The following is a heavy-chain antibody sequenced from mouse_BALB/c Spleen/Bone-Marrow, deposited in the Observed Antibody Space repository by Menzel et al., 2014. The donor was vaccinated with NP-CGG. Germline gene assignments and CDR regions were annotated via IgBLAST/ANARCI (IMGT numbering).Heavy chain of an antibody. V-gene: IGHV14-3*02. Sequence: VQLQQSGAELVKPGASVKLSCTASGFNIKDTYMHWVKQRPEQGLEWIGRIDPANGNTKCDPKFQGKASITADTSSYTAYLQLSSLTSEDTTVYYCASYVYGYYFDYWGQGTTLTVSS. CDR3: ASYVYGYYFDY. J-gene: IGHJ2*01. D-gene: IGHD2-2*01. CDR1: GFNIKDTY. CDR2: IDPANGNT.